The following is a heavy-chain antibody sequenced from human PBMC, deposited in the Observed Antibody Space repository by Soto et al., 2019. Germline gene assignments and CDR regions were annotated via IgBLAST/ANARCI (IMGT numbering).Heavy chain of an antibody. CDR3: ARATYCTGGNCLLDC. Sequence: EVQLVESGGGLVQPGGSLRLSCAASEFTVTSNYMSWVRQAPGKGLEWVSVIYSGGSTYYADFVKGRFTISRDNSKNTVYLQMNSLRADDTAVYYCARATYCTGGNCLLDCWGQGTLVTVSP. CDR1: EFTVTSNY. J-gene: IGHJ4*02. D-gene: IGHD2-15*01. CDR2: IYSGGST. V-gene: IGHV3-53*04.